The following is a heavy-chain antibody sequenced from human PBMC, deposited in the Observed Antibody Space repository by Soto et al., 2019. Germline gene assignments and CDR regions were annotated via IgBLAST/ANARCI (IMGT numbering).Heavy chain of an antibody. CDR1: GGSVSSGGYY. Sequence: HVQLQESGPGLVKPSQTLSLTCSVSGGSVSSGGYYWNWIRQLPGKGLEWIGYIYDTETAYYNPSLKSRPSISLDTSKNQFSLTLNSVTPADTAVYYCARENFGAVVHDAFDLWGQGTVVTVSS. V-gene: IGHV4-31*02. CDR3: ARENFGAVVHDAFDL. D-gene: IGHD3-3*01. CDR2: IYDTETA. J-gene: IGHJ3*01.